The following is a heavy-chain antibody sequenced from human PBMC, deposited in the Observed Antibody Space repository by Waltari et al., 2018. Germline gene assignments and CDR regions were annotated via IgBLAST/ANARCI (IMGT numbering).Heavy chain of an antibody. V-gene: IGHV1-3*01. CDR3: ARDSRSAVLEDAFDI. Sequence: QVQLVQSGAEVKKPGASVKVSCKASGYTFTSYAMHWVRQAPGQRLEWMGWINGDNGNTKYSQRFQGRVTITRDTSASTAYMELSSLRSEDTAVYYCARDSRSAVLEDAFDIWGQGTMVTVSS. CDR2: INGDNGNT. J-gene: IGHJ3*02. D-gene: IGHD6-6*01. CDR1: GYTFTSYA.